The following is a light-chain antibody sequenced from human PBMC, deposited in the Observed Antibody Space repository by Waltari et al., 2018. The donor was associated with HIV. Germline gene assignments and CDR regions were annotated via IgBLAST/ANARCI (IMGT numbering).Light chain of an antibody. J-gene: IGLJ1*01. Sequence: QSVLTQPPSASGAPGPRVTISCSGSPSNIGRFNVHWYQQLPETAPKLLIHVNNYRPSGVPDRFSGSKSGTSASLAISGLQSEDEADYYCAVWDGSLSAYVFGPGTTVTV. CDR1: PSNIGRFN. CDR2: VNN. CDR3: AVWDGSLSAYV. V-gene: IGLV1-44*01.